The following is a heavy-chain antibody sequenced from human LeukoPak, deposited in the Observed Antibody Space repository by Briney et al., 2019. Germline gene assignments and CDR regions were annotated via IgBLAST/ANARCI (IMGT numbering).Heavy chain of an antibody. Sequence: PGGSLRLSCAASGFTFSSYAMSWVRQAPGKGLEWVSAISGSGGSTYYADSVKGRFTISRDNSKNTLYLQMNSLRAEDTAVYYCAKSGWLVLGPVGYYYGMDVWGQGTTVTVSS. V-gene: IGHV3-23*01. D-gene: IGHD6-19*01. J-gene: IGHJ6*02. CDR2: ISGSGGST. CDR1: GFTFSSYA. CDR3: AKSGWLVLGPVGYYYGMDV.